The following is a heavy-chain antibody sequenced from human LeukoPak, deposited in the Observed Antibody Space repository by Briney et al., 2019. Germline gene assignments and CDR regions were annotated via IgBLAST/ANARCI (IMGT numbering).Heavy chain of an antibody. CDR1: GGSISSYY. CDR2: IYYSGST. Sequence: SETLSLTCTVSGGSISSYYWSWIRQPPGKGLEWIWYIYYSGSTNYNPSLKSRVTISVDTSKNQFSLKLSSVTAADTAVYYCARSIGFYDSSGYYFDYWGQGTLVTVSS. D-gene: IGHD3-22*01. J-gene: IGHJ4*02. V-gene: IGHV4-59*01. CDR3: ARSIGFYDSSGYYFDY.